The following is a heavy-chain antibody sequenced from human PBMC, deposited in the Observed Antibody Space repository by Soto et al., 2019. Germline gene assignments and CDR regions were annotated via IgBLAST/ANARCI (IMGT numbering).Heavy chain of an antibody. D-gene: IGHD3-22*01. CDR2: TRNKDNSYTT. CDR3: AVNYYDTRGYSIDI. Sequence: EVQLVESGGGLVQPGGSLRLSCAASGFTFSDHYLDWVRQAPGQGLEWVGRTRNKDNSYTTEYAASVKGRFTISRDDSKNSLYLQMNSLKTEDTAVYYCAVNYYDTRGYSIDIWGQATMVTVSS. V-gene: IGHV3-72*01. J-gene: IGHJ3*02. CDR1: GFTFSDHY.